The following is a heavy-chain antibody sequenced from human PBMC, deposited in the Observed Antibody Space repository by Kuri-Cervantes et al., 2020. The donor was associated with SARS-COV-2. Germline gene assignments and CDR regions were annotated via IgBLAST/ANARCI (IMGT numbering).Heavy chain of an antibody. Sequence: GESLKISCTASGFTFGDYAMSWFCQAPGKGLEWVGFITSKAYGGTTEYAASVKGRFTISRDDSKSIAYLQMNSLKTEDTAVYYCSLTAIRFRSKTMFDYWGQGTLVTVSS. V-gene: IGHV3-49*03. CDR3: SLTAIRFRSKTMFDY. D-gene: IGHD2-21*02. CDR1: GFTFGDYA. J-gene: IGHJ4*02. CDR2: ITSKAYGGTT.